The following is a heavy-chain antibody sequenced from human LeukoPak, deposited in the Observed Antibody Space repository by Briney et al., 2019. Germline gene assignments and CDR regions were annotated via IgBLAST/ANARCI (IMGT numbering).Heavy chain of an antibody. Sequence: GGSLRLSCSASGFTFSRYWMIWVRQAPGKRLEGVANIKQDGSEKDYVESVKGRFTISRDNAKNSLYLQMNSLRAEDTAVYYCARGGGYCTNGVCYVSYFFDYWGQGTLVTVSS. V-gene: IGHV3-7*01. CDR1: GFTFSRYW. CDR2: IKQDGSEK. D-gene: IGHD2-8*01. CDR3: ARGGGYCTNGVCYVSYFFDY. J-gene: IGHJ4*02.